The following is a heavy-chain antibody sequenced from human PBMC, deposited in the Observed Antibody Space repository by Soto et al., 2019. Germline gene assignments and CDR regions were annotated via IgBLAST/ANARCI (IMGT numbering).Heavy chain of an antibody. Sequence: GGSLRLSCAASGFTFSSYAMHWVRQAPGKGLEYVSAISSNGGSTYYANSVKGRFTISRDNSKNTLYLQMGSLRAEDMAVYYCARDGGERYSSSTSCYSFDYWGQGTLVTVSS. J-gene: IGHJ4*02. V-gene: IGHV3-64*01. CDR1: GFTFSSYA. D-gene: IGHD2-2*01. CDR3: ARDGGERYSSSTSCYSFDY. CDR2: ISSNGGST.